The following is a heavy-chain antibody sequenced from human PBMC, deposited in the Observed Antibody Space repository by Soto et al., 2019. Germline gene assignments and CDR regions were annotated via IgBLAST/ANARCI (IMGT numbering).Heavy chain of an antibody. CDR3: ATRPYSDSSGYLGP. D-gene: IGHD3-22*01. V-gene: IGHV4-30-4*08. Sequence: TSETLSLTCTVSGGSISSGGYYWSWIRQHPGKGLEWIGDTHYRGSTNYNPSLRSRVSISLDTSKNQFSLKLISVTAADTAVYYCATRPYSDSSGYLGPWGQGTLVTVSS. J-gene: IGHJ5*02. CDR2: THYRGST. CDR1: GGSISSGGYY.